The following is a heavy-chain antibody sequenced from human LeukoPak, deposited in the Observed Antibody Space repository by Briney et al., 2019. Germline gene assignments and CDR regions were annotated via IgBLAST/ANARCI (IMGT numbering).Heavy chain of an antibody. V-gene: IGHV3-21*01. Sequence: GGSLRLSCAASGFTFSSYSMNWVRQAPGKGLEWVSSISSSSSYIYYADSVKGRFTISRDNAKNSLYLQMNSLRAEDTAVYYCARPIVVVPAAILPGDYWGQETLVTVSS. J-gene: IGHJ4*02. CDR1: GFTFSSYS. CDR2: ISSSSSYI. D-gene: IGHD2-2*02. CDR3: ARPIVVVPAAILPGDY.